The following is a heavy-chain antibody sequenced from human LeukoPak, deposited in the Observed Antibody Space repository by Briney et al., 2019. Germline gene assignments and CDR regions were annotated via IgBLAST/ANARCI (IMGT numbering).Heavy chain of an antibody. CDR3: AKDLYRSGGRCHDY. V-gene: IGHV3-33*06. D-gene: IGHD2-15*01. CDR2: IWYDGSNT. J-gene: IGHJ4*02. CDR1: GFSFSDYG. Sequence: GGSLRLSCAASGFSFSDYGMHWVRQAPGKGLEWVAVIWYDGSNTYYVDSVKGRFTISRDNSKNTPYLQMNSLRAEDTAGYYCAKDLYRSGGRCHDYWGQGTLVTVSS.